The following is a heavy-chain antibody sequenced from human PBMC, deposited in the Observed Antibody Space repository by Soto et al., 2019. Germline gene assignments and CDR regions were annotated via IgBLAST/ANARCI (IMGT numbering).Heavy chain of an antibody. Sequence: PGESPKISCKGSGYSFAGYWITWVRQKPGKGLEWMGRIDPSDSQTYYSPSFRGHVTISATKNALYLQMNSLRVEDTAVYYCAAYCYTMTCTHFHGYSWGQGTQVTVSS. CDR1: GYSFAGYW. CDR2: IDPSDSQT. V-gene: IGHV5-10-1*01. J-gene: IGHJ5*02. CDR3: AAYCYTMTCTHFHGYS. D-gene: IGHD3-16*02.